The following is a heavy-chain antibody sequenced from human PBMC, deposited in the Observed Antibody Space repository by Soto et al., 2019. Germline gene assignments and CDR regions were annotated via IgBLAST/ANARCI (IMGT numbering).Heavy chain of an antibody. V-gene: IGHV3-9*01. CDR3: ARGLYCSNGICKRGFDN. D-gene: IGHD2-8*01. CDR2: ISWNSANI. CDR1: GFTFDDYA. J-gene: IGHJ4*02. Sequence: EVQLVESGGVLVQPGRSLRLSCAASGFTFDDYAMYWVRQAPGKGLEWVSGISWNSANIVYADSVRGRFTISRDNAKKSLYLQMNSLRAEDSALYYCARGLYCSNGICKRGFDNWGQGTLVTVSS.